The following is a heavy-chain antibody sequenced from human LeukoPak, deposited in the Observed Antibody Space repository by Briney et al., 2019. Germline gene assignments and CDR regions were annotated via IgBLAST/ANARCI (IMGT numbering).Heavy chain of an antibody. J-gene: IGHJ4*02. CDR1: GFTFGDYA. D-gene: IGHD5-12*01. CDR3: SRQIRATTDYFDY. V-gene: IGHV3-49*04. CDR2: IRSKAYGGTT. Sequence: GGSLRLSRTASGFTFGDYAMNWVRQAPGKGLEWVGFIRSKAYGGTTAYAASVKGRFTISRDDSKTIAYLQMNSLKTEDTGVYYCSRQIRATTDYFDYWGQGTLVTVSS.